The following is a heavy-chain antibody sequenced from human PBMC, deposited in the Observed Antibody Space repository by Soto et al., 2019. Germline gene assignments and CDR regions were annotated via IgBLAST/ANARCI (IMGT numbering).Heavy chain of an antibody. J-gene: IGHJ5*02. V-gene: IGHV4-31*03. CDR3: ARVRFIGVITSCWFDP. D-gene: IGHD3-22*01. CDR2: IYYSGST. Sequence: SETLSLTCTVSGGSISSGGYYWSWIRQHPGKGLEWIGYIYYSGSTYYNPSLKSRVTISVDTSKNQFSLKLSSVTAADTAVYYCARVRFIGVITSCWFDPWGQGTLVTVSS. CDR1: GGSISSGGYY.